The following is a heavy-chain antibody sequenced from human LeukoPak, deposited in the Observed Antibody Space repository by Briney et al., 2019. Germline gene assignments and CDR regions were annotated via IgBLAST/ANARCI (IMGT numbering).Heavy chain of an antibody. CDR3: AKYTFSSGWYYFDY. D-gene: IGHD6-19*01. J-gene: IGHJ4*02. Sequence: PGGSLRLSCAASGFTFSSYGMHWVRQAPGKGLEWVAFIRYDGSNKYYADSVKGRFTISRDNSKNTLYLQMNSLRAEDTAVYYCAKYTFSSGWYYFDYWGQGTLVTVSS. CDR2: IRYDGSNK. V-gene: IGHV3-30*02. CDR1: GFTFSSYG.